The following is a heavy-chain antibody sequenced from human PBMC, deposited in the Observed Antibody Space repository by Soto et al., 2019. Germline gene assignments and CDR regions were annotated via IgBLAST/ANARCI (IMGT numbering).Heavy chain of an antibody. J-gene: IGHJ4*02. CDR2: VGGSGDGT. Sequence: PGGSLSLSCAASGFTFSTYTMTWVRQAPGKGLEWVSSVGGSGDGTYYADSVKGRFTISRDNSKNTLYLQMNSLRADDTAVYYCAKISREGSSLVYYFDYWGQGTLVTVSS. V-gene: IGHV3-23*01. CDR3: AKISREGSSLVYYFDY. CDR1: GFTFSTYT. D-gene: IGHD1-26*01.